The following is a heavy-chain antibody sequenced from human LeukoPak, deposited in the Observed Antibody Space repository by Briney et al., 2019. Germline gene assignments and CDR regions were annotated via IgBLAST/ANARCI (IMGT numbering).Heavy chain of an antibody. D-gene: IGHD4-17*01. Sequence: GGALRLSCAASGVTVCSNYMSWGRQAPGKGLEGGSVIYSDSGGSTYYADSVKGRFTMSRDISKNTLYLHRNSLRAEDTAVYYCARGFTHDYGDYFDYWGQGTLVTVSA. CDR1: GVTVCSNY. J-gene: IGHJ4*02. CDR2: IYSDSGGST. CDR3: ARGFTHDYGDYFDY. V-gene: IGHV3-66*01.